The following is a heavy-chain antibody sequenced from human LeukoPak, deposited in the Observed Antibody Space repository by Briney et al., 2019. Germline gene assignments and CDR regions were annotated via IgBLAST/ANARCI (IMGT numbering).Heavy chain of an antibody. V-gene: IGHV3-21*01. CDR3: ARDRTVWGNPNWFDP. D-gene: IGHD3-16*01. J-gene: IGHJ5*02. Sequence: PGGSLRLSCAASGFTFSSYSMNWVRQAPGKGLEWVSSISSSSSYIYYADSVKGRFTISRDNAKNSLYLQMNSLRAEDTAVYYCARDRTVWGNPNWFDPWGQGTLVTVSS. CDR1: GFTFSSYS. CDR2: ISSSSSYI.